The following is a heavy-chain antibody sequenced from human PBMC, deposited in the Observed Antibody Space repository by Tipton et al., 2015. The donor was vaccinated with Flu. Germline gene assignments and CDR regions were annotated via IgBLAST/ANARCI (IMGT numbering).Heavy chain of an antibody. V-gene: IGHV4-4*02. CDR3: AIVAGTAGGQTGAFDI. CDR2: IYHSGST. CDR1: GGSISSSNW. J-gene: IGHJ3*02. D-gene: IGHD3-10*01. Sequence: TLSLTCAVSGGSISSSNWWSWVRQPPGKGLEWIGEIYHSGSTNYNPSLKSRVTISVDKSKNQFSLKLSSVTAEDTAVYYCAIVAGTAGGQTGAFDIWGQGTMVTVSS.